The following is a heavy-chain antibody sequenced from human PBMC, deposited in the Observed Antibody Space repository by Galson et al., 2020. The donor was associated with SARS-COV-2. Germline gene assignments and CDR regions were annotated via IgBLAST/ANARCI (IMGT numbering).Heavy chain of an antibody. CDR3: ATGVAGRAGGRYFDL. CDR2: ISASGGST. V-gene: IGHV3-23*01. CDR1: GFTFSNFA. Sequence: GGSLRLSCAASGFTFSNFAMSWVRQRPGKGLEWVSSISASGGSTYYADSMKGHFTISRDNSKNTMYLHVNSLRAEDTAVYYCATGVAGRAGGRYFDLWGRGTLVTVSS. D-gene: IGHD3-16*01. J-gene: IGHJ2*01.